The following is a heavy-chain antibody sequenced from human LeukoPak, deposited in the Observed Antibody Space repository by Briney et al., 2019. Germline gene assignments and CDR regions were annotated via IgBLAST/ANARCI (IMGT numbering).Heavy chain of an antibody. CDR1: GGSISSGGYY. CDR3: ARRYSYGFDY. CDR2: IYYSGNT. D-gene: IGHD5-18*01. V-gene: IGHV4-31*03. J-gene: IGHJ4*02. Sequence: SETLSLTCTVSGGSISSGGYYWSWIRQHPGKGLEWIGYIYYSGNTYYNPSLKSRVTISVDTSKNQFSLKLSSVTAADTAVYYCARRYSYGFDYWGQGTLVTVSS.